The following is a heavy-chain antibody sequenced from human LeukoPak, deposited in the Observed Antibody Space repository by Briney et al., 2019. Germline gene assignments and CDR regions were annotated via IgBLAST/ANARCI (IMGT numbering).Heavy chain of an antibody. CDR3: GRGYQYALDY. J-gene: IGHJ4*02. CDR2: TYYRSTWRY. V-gene: IGHV6-1*01. CDR1: GDSVSSGSVG. D-gene: IGHD5-18*01. Sequence: SQTLSLTCDISGDSVSSGSVGWNWVRQSPSXXLEWLGATYYRSTWRYVYAVSVRSRITISPDTSKNQFSLHLGSVTSDDTAVYYCGRGYQYALDYWGQGTLVAVSS.